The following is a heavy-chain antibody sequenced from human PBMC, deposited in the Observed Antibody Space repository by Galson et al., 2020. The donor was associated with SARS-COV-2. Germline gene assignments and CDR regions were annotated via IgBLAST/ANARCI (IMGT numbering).Heavy chain of an antibody. CDR3: ARGTEGRGVIDFFDY. V-gene: IGHV6-1*01. Sequence: SQTLSLTCAISGDSVSGNSVAWNWIRRSPSRGLEWLGRTYYRSQWYNEYAEALKSRLIINPDTSKNQFSLHLNSVTSEDTAVYYCARGTEGRGVIDFFDYWGRGTLVTVSS. D-gene: IGHD3-16*02. CDR1: GDSVSGNSVA. CDR2: TYYRSQWYN. J-gene: IGHJ4*02.